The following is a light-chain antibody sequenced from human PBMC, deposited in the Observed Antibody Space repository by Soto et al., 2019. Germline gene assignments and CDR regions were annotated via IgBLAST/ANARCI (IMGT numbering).Light chain of an antibody. Sequence: EIVMTQSPVTLSVSPGERATLSCRASQSVRSNLAWYQQKPGQAPRLLMYDASTRATGIPARFSGSGSGTEFTLTIRSLQSEDFAVYYCQQYNYWPPWTFGQGTKVEIK. CDR3: QQYNYWPPWT. CDR1: QSVRSN. J-gene: IGKJ1*01. CDR2: DAS. V-gene: IGKV3-15*01.